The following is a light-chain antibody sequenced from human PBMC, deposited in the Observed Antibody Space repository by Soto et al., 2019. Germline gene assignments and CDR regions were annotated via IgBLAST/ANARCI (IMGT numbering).Light chain of an antibody. CDR1: QSLLDSNGYNF. J-gene: IGKJ3*01. Sequence: DIVMNQSPLSLPVTPGEPASISCRSSQSLLDSNGYNFLDWYLQKPGQSPQLLISLGSNRASGVPDRFSGSGSGTDFTLKISRVEAEDVGVYYCMQALQTPRTFGPGTKVDIK. V-gene: IGKV2-28*01. CDR2: LGS. CDR3: MQALQTPRT.